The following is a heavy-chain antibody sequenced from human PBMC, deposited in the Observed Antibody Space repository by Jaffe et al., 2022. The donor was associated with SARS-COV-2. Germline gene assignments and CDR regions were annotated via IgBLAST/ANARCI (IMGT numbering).Heavy chain of an antibody. J-gene: IGHJ4*02. V-gene: IGHV3-64D*06. D-gene: IGHD6-13*01. CDR2: ISTNGGST. CDR1: GFIFSTYA. Sequence: EVQLVESGGGLVQPGGSLRLSCSASGFIFSTYAMHWVRQAPGKGLECVSAISTNGGSTHYADSVRGRFTISRDNSKKTLYLQMTSLRAEDTAVYYCVRVGAAGANYFDYWGQGNLVTVSS. CDR3: VRVGAAGANYFDY.